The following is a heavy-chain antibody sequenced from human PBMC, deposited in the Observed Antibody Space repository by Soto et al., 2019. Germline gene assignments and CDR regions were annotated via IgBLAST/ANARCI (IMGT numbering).Heavy chain of an antibody. D-gene: IGHD6-19*01. CDR2: IYTSGRT. CDR1: GGSISSYY. J-gene: IGHJ3*02. CDR3: ARVSSGWYPDAFDI. Sequence: NPSETLSLTCSVSGGSISSYYWSWIRQPAGKGLEGSGRIYTSGRTNYNPTLKSRATMSVDTSNTPFSLKLSSVTAADTAVYYCARVSSGWYPDAFDIWGQGTMVTVSS. V-gene: IGHV4-4*07.